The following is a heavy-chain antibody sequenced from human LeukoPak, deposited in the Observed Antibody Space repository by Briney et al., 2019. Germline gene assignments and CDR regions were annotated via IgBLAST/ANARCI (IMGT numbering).Heavy chain of an antibody. Sequence: ASVKGSCKASGYTFTSYGISWVRQAPGQGLDWMGWISAYNGNTNYAQKLQGRVTMTTDTSTSTAYMELRSLRSDDTAVYYCARVKGIFGVVNDFDYWGQGTLVTVSS. CDR1: GYTFTSYG. CDR2: ISAYNGNT. J-gene: IGHJ4*02. CDR3: ARVKGIFGVVNDFDY. D-gene: IGHD3-3*01. V-gene: IGHV1-18*01.